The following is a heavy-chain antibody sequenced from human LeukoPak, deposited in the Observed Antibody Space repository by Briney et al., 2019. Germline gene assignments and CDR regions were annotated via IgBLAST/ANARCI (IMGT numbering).Heavy chain of an antibody. V-gene: IGHV3-23*01. CDR3: ARYCGAASCYSGFDY. CDR2: ISGDGGT. Sequence: GGSLRLSCAASGFTFGSYVMSWVRQAPGKGPEWVSAISGDGGTYYANSVKGRFTISRDNSKNTLYLQMNSLGGEDTALYYCARYCGAASCYSGFDYWGQGTLVTVAS. D-gene: IGHD2-15*01. CDR1: GFTFGSYV. J-gene: IGHJ4*02.